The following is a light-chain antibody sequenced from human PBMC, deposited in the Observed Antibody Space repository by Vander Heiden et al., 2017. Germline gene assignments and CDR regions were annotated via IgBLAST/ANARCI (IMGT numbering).Light chain of an antibody. J-gene: IGLJ1*01. Sequence: QSALTPPASVSGSPGQSITISCTGTSSDVGGYNYVSWYQQHPGKAPKLMIYDVSKRPSGVSNRFSGSKSGNTASLTISGLQAEDEADYYCSSYTSSSTDVFGTGTKVTVL. CDR2: DVS. CDR3: SSYTSSSTDV. CDR1: SSDVGGYNY. V-gene: IGLV2-14*01.